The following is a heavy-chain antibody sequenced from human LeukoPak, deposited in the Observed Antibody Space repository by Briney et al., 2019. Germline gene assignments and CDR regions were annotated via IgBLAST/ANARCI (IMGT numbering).Heavy chain of an antibody. D-gene: IGHD6-13*01. J-gene: IGHJ4*02. CDR1: GFSLSTSGVG. Sequence: ESGPTPVNPTQTLTLTCTFSGFSLSTSGVGVGWIRQPPGKALEWLALIYWDDDKRYSPSLKSRLTITKDTSKNQVVLTMTNMDPVDTATYYCAHRWVGSSWYWVYFDYWGQGTLVTVSS. V-gene: IGHV2-5*02. CDR3: AHRWVGSSWYWVYFDY. CDR2: IYWDDDK.